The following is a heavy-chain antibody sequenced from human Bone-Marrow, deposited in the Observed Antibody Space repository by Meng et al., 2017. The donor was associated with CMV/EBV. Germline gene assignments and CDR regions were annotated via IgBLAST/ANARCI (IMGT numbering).Heavy chain of an antibody. Sequence: GSLRLSCTVSGGSMRWNYLHWIRQPPGKGLEWIGYIYFTGTTNYNPSLTSRVTMSVATSKNQFSLRLSSVIAADTAVYYCGRGFSDGSAYYRHYFDNWGQGTLVTVSS. J-gene: IGHJ4*02. CDR3: GRGFSDGSAYYRHYFDN. V-gene: IGHV4-59*01. CDR1: GGSMRWNY. CDR2: IYFTGTT. D-gene: IGHD3-22*01.